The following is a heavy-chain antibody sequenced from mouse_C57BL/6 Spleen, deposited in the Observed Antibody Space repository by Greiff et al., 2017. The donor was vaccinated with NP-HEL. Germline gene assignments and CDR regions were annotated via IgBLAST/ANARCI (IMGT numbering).Heavy chain of an antibody. J-gene: IGHJ4*01. CDR3: ARSTTVVYYYAMGC. Sequence: QVQLQQPGAELVRPGTSVKLSCKASGYTFTSYWMHWVKQRPGQGLEWIGVIDPSDSYTNYNQKFKGKATLTVDTSSSTAYMQLSSLTSEDSAVYYCARSTTVVYYYAMGCWGQGTSVTVSS. V-gene: IGHV1-59*01. CDR1: GYTFTSYW. CDR2: IDPSDSYT. D-gene: IGHD1-1*01.